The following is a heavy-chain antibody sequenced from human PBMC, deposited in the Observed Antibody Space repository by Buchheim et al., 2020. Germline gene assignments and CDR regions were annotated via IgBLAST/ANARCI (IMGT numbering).Heavy chain of an antibody. CDR2: ISSSGSTI. CDR1: GFTFSSYE. J-gene: IGHJ4*02. CDR3: ARITKVPGYCSGGSCYLAVGYFDY. Sequence: EVQLVESGGGLVQPGGSLRLSCAASGFTFSSYEMNWVRQAPGKGLEWVSYISSSGSTIYYADSVKGRFTISRDNAKNSLYLQMNSLRAEDTAVYYCARITKVPGYCSGGSCYLAVGYFDYWGQGTLITVSS. D-gene: IGHD2-15*01. V-gene: IGHV3-48*03.